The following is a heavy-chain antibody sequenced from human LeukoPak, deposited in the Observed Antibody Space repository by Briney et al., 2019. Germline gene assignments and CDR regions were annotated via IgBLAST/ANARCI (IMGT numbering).Heavy chain of an antibody. V-gene: IGHV1-2*06. J-gene: IGHJ6*03. D-gene: IGHD2-21*01. CDR2: INPDSGGT. CDR1: GYTFTGYY. CDR3: ARVGGDRSYYYMDV. Sequence: ASVKVSCKASGYTFTGYYMHWVRQAPGQGLEWMGRINPDSGGTNYAQKFQGRSTMTRDTSISTAYMELSRLRSDDTAVYYCARVGGDRSYYYMDVWGKGTTVTVSS.